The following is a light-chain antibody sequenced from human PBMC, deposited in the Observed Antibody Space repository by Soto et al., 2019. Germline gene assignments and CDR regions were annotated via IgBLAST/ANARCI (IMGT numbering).Light chain of an antibody. V-gene: IGKV1-39*01. CDR2: AAS. CDR3: HQSYSIPYT. CDR1: QTISTH. J-gene: IGKJ2*01. Sequence: DIQMTQSPSSLSVSVGDRDTITFRASQTISTHLNWYQRKAGEAPKFLIDAASRLQSGGPSRFSGSGSGTDFTLTISSLQPEDFATYYCHQSYSIPYTGGQGTTLEIK.